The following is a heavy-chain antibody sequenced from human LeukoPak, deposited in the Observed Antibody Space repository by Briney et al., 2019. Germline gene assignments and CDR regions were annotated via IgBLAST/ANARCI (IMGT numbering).Heavy chain of an antibody. J-gene: IGHJ4*02. V-gene: IGHV3-7*01. CDR2: IKEDGIDI. CDR3: VRGFQGY. Sequence: GGSLRLSCAASGFSMSSYWMKWVRQAPGKGLEWVASIKEDGIDIYYVDSVRGRFTISRDNAKNSLYLQMNGLRAEDTAVYYCVRGFQGYWGQGTLVTVSS. D-gene: IGHD6-13*01. CDR1: GFSMSSYW.